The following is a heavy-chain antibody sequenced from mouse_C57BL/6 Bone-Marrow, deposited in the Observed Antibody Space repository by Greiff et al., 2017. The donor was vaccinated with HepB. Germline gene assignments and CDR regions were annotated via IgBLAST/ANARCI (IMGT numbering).Heavy chain of an antibody. Sequence: QVHVKQSGAELVRPGASVTLSCKASGYTFTDYEMHWVKQTPVHGLEWIGAIDPETGGTAYNQKFKGKAILTADKSSSTAYMELRSLTSEDSAVYYCTRWITTRYFDVWGTGTTVTVSS. V-gene: IGHV1-15*01. CDR2: IDPETGGT. J-gene: IGHJ1*03. CDR1: GYTFTDYE. D-gene: IGHD2-4*01. CDR3: TRWITTRYFDV.